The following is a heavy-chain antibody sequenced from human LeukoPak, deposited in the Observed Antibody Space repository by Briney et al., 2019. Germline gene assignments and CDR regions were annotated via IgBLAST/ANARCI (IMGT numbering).Heavy chain of an antibody. Sequence: GGSLRLSCAASGFTFSSYSMNWVRQAPGKGLEWVSSISSSSSYIYYADSVKGRFTISRDNAKNSLYLQVNSLRAEDTAVYYCASFTITGSDDYWGQGTLVTVSS. J-gene: IGHJ4*02. CDR2: ISSSSSYI. CDR3: ASFTITGSDDY. V-gene: IGHV3-21*01. CDR1: GFTFSSYS. D-gene: IGHD1-20*01.